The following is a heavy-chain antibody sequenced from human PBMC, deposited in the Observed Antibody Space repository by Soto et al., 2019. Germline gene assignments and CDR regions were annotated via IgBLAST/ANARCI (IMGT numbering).Heavy chain of an antibody. CDR2: ISYDGSNK. CDR1: GFTFSSYG. V-gene: IGHV3-30*18. CDR3: AKPLGVVVAALDY. D-gene: IGHD2-15*01. Sequence: HPGGSLRLSCAASGFTFSSYGMHWVRQAPGKGLEWVAVISYDGSNKYYADSVKGRFTISRDNSKNTLYLQMNSLRAEDTAVYYCAKPLGVVVAALDYWGQGTLVTVSS. J-gene: IGHJ4*02.